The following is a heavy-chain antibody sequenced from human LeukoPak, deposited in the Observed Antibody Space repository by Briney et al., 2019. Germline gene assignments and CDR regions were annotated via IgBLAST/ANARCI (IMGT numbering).Heavy chain of an antibody. J-gene: IGHJ4*02. CDR3: ARGNYYESGNYYYYYFDF. V-gene: IGHV1-18*01. Sequence: ASVKVSCKASGYTFTNFGISWVRPAPGQGLEWMGWISAYNGNTNYAQKLQGRVTMTTDTSTNTAYMELRNLRSDDTAVFYCARGNYYESGNYYYYYFDFWGQGTLVTVSS. D-gene: IGHD3-22*01. CDR2: ISAYNGNT. CDR1: GYTFTNFG.